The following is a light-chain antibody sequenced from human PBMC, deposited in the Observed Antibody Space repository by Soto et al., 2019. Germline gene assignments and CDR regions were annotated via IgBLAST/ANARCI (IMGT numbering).Light chain of an antibody. CDR2: GAS. V-gene: IGKV3-20*01. Sequence: EIWLTQSPGTLSLSPGERATLSCRASRSVSSRYLAWYQQKPGQAPSLLIQGASSRATGIPDRFSGSGTGTDFTLTISRLEPEDFAVYYCQQYGSSSPTFGGGTKVDIK. CDR3: QQYGSSSPT. J-gene: IGKJ4*01. CDR1: RSVSSRY.